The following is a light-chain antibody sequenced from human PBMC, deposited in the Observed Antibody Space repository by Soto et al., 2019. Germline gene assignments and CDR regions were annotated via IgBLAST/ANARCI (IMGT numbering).Light chain of an antibody. CDR2: KAS. J-gene: IGKJ1*01. Sequence: DIQMTQSPSTLSASVGDRVTITCRASQSINSWLAWHQQKPGKAPKPLISKASSLQRGVPSRFSGSGSGTEFTLTISSLQPDDFATYYCQQYNSYRAFGQGTKVDIK. CDR3: QQYNSYRA. CDR1: QSINSW. V-gene: IGKV1-5*03.